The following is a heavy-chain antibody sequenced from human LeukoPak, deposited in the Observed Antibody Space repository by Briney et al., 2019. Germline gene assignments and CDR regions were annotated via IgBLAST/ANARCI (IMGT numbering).Heavy chain of an antibody. CDR3: ARSVIAPRGGAWYYFDY. CDR2: IIPIFGTA. D-gene: IGHD2-21*01. CDR1: GGTFSSYA. J-gene: IGHJ4*02. Sequence: SVKVSCKASGGTFSSYAISWVRQAPGQGLEWMGGIIPIFGTANYAQKFQGSVTITTAASTSTAYMDLRSLRSEDTAVYYCARSVIAPRGGAWYYFDYWGQGTLVTVSS. V-gene: IGHV1-69*05.